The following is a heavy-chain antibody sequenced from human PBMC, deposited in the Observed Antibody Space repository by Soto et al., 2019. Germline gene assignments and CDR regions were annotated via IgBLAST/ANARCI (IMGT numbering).Heavy chain of an antibody. CDR2: IYPGDSDT. Sequence: GESLKISCKGSGYSFTSYWIGWVRQMPGKGLEWMGIIYPGDSDTRYSPSFQGQVTISADKSISTAYLQWSSLKASDTAMYYCARPNQSITIFGVVTSGAFDIWGQGTMVTVSS. D-gene: IGHD3-3*01. CDR3: ARPNQSITIFGVVTSGAFDI. CDR1: GYSFTSYW. V-gene: IGHV5-51*01. J-gene: IGHJ3*02.